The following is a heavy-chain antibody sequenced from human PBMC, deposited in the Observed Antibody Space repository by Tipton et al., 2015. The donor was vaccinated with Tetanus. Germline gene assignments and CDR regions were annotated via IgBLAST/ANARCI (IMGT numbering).Heavy chain of an antibody. CDR1: GGPFRGYY. Sequence: TLSLTCAVSGGPFRGYYWSWIRQPPGMGLEWIGEIDQFGNTNYNPSLKSRLTLSVDTSKNQFSLNLRSVIAADTAIYYCARGLGVCTGGSCSFWGQGTPVTVSS. J-gene: IGHJ4*02. V-gene: IGHV4-34*01. CDR3: ARGLGVCTGGSCSF. D-gene: IGHD2-15*01. CDR2: IDQFGNT.